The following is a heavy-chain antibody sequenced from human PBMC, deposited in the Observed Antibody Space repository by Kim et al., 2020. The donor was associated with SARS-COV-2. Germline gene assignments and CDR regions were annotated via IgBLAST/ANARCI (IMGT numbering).Heavy chain of an antibody. J-gene: IGHJ4*02. CDR1: GGSFSGYY. D-gene: IGHD6-19*01. Sequence: SETLSLTCAVYGGSFSGYYWSWIRQPPGKGLEWIGEINHSGSTNYNPSLKSRVTISVDTSKNQFSLKLSSVTAADTAVYYCAKARSSGWYLFDYWGQGTLVTVSS. CDR2: INHSGST. V-gene: IGHV4-34*01. CDR3: AKARSSGWYLFDY.